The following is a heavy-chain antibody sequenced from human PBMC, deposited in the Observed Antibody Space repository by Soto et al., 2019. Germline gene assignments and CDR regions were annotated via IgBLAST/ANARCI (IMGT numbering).Heavy chain of an antibody. CDR1: GFTFSDYG. V-gene: IGHV3-30*18. J-gene: IGHJ4*02. CDR3: AKDGQWLDVYLES. CDR2: ISYDGSQK. D-gene: IGHD6-19*01. Sequence: QVQLGESGGGVVQPGKSLRLSCEASGFTFSDYGIHWVRQAPGKGLDWVAVISYDGSQKYYADSVKGRFTISRDNSKNSLYLQMNSLRDEDTATYYCAKDGQWLDVYLESWGQGTQVTVSA.